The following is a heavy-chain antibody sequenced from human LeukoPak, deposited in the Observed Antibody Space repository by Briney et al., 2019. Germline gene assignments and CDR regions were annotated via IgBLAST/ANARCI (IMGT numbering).Heavy chain of an antibody. V-gene: IGHV4-39*01. CDR1: GGSISSNSYY. CDR3: ARLHPSHLLDY. Sequence: SETLSLTCSVSGGSISSNSYYWGWIRQPPGKGLEWIGNFYYSGSTYYNPSLKSRVTISVDTSKNQFSLKLSSVTAADTAVYYCARLHPSHLLDYWGQGTLVTVSS. CDR2: FYYSGST. D-gene: IGHD2-2*01. J-gene: IGHJ4*02.